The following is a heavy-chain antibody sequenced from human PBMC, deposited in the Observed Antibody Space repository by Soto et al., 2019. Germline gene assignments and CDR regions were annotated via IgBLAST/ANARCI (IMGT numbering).Heavy chain of an antibody. D-gene: IGHD3-10*01. V-gene: IGHV4-31*11. CDR3: AGTGAKGY. Sequence: QVQLQESGPGLVKPSQTLSLSCAVSGASVTSSGYYWSWIRQPPGKGLEWIGYIHYSGRTYYNPSLRSRVTISMDTPKNWFSLMLSSVTVADTAVYSCAGTGAKGYWGQGTLITVSS. CDR2: IHYSGRT. J-gene: IGHJ4*02. CDR1: GASVTSSGYY.